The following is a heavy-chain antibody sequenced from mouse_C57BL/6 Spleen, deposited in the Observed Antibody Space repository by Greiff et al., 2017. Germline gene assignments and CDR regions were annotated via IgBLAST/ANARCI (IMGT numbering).Heavy chain of an antibody. CDR2: INPNYGGT. Sequence: VQLQQSGPELVKPGASVKISCKASGYTFTDYYMNWVKQSHGKSLEWIGDINPNYGGTSYNQKFKGKATLTVDKSSSTAYMELRSLTSEDSAVYCCARGGKPLYYARDYWGQGTSVTVSS. J-gene: IGHJ4*01. CDR1: GYTFTDYY. CDR3: ARGGKPLYYARDY. V-gene: IGHV1-26*01. D-gene: IGHD1-1*01.